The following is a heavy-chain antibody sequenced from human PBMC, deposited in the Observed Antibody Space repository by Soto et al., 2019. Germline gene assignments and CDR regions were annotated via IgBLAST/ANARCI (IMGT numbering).Heavy chain of an antibody. Sequence: QVQLVESGGGVVQPGRSLRVSCAASGFTFSSYGMNWVRQAPGKGLEWVAIISYDGSDKYYADSVKGRFTISRDNSKNTQYLQMNSLRGEDTAVYYCAKNPESYAWGLEGYCDYWGQGTLVTVSS. V-gene: IGHV3-30*18. CDR3: AKNPESYAWGLEGYCDY. J-gene: IGHJ4*02. D-gene: IGHD3-16*01. CDR1: GFTFSSYG. CDR2: ISYDGSDK.